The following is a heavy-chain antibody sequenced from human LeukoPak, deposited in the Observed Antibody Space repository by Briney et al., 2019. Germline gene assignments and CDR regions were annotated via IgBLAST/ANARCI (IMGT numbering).Heavy chain of an antibody. V-gene: IGHV1-69*05. D-gene: IGHD2-8*01. CDR3: ARDDPNECTNGVCYSRFDY. Sequence: ASVTVSCKASGGTFSSYAISWVRQAPGQGLEWMGRIIPIFGTANYAQKFQGRVTITTDESTSTAYMELSSLRSEDTAVYYCARDDPNECTNGVCYSRFDYWGQGTLVTVSS. CDR2: IIPIFGTA. CDR1: GGTFSSYA. J-gene: IGHJ4*02.